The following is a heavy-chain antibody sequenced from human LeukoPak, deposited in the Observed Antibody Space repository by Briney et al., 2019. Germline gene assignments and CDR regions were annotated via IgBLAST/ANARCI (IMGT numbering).Heavy chain of an antibody. J-gene: IGHJ6*02. CDR3: ARDQPSCSGPSCYTYYYYGMDV. Sequence: GASVKVSCKASGYTVTSYGLSWVRQAPGQGLEWLGWIGASNGYTNHAQKVQGRVTLTTDTSTSTAYMELRSLRSDDTAVYYCARDQPSCSGPSCYTYYYYGMDVWGQGTTVTVSS. CDR1: GYTVTSYG. D-gene: IGHD2-2*02. V-gene: IGHV1-18*01. CDR2: IGASNGYT.